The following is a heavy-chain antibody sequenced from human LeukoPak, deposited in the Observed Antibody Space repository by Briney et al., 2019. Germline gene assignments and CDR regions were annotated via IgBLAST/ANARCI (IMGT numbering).Heavy chain of an antibody. J-gene: IGHJ4*02. CDR1: GYRFTNYW. D-gene: IGHD1-26*01. CDR3: ARRRDLYSGSYYPFDY. Sequence: GESLKISCKGSGYRFTNYWIGWVRQMPGKGMEWMGIIYPGDSETRYSPSFQGQVTISADKSISTAYLQWSSLKASDTAMYYCARRRDLYSGSYYPFDYWGQGTLVTVSS. V-gene: IGHV5-51*01. CDR2: IYPGDSET.